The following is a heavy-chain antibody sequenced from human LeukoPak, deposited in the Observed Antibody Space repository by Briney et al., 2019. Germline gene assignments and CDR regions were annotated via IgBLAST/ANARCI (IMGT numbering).Heavy chain of an antibody. CDR1: GYTFTGYY. Sequence: ASVKVSCKASGYTFTGYYMHWVRQAPGQGLEWMGRINPNSGGTNYAQKFQGRVTMTRDTSISTAYMELSRLRSDDTAVYYCARDYLTTGRTYAEYFQHWGQGALVTVSS. J-gene: IGHJ1*01. CDR3: ARDYLTTGRTYAEYFQH. D-gene: IGHD4-17*01. V-gene: IGHV1-2*06. CDR2: INPNSGGT.